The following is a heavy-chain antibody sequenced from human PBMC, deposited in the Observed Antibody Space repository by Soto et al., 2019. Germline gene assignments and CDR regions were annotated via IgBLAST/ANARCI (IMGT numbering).Heavy chain of an antibody. Sequence: EVQLLESGGGLVRPGGSLRLSCAASGFTFYNYAMNWVRQAPGKGLEWVSTISGGGDGTYYADSVKGRFTISRDNSRNTVYLHMNSLRAEDTAVYYCAKNGLGSLATYCTTGDCHYAFDVWGQGTLVTVSS. D-gene: IGHD2-8*01. CDR2: ISGGGDGT. J-gene: IGHJ3*01. CDR3: AKNGLGSLATYCTTGDCHYAFDV. CDR1: GFTFYNYA. V-gene: IGHV3-23*01.